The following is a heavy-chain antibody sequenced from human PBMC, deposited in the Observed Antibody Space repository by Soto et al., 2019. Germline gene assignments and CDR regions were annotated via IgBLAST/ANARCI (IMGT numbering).Heavy chain of an antibody. J-gene: IGHJ6*02. D-gene: IGHD6-6*01. CDR3: AKNEEGRPYFYGMHV. V-gene: IGHV3-21*01. CDR2: ISSDSNYI. CDR1: GFIFSSDC. Sequence: PGGSLRLTCAASGFIFSSDCMNWVRQPPGKGLEWVSSISSDSNYIYYAESVKGRFTISIDNAKNSLYLQMNSLRAEDMAIYYCAKNEEGRPYFYGMHVWGQGTTVTVSS.